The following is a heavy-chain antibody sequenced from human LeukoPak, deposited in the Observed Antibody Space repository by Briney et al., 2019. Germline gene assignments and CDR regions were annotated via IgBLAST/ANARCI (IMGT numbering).Heavy chain of an antibody. CDR1: GYTFIDHF. CDR2: INPLTGTA. CDR3: ARVERLIAASGRGAFDY. Sequence: ASVKVSCKASGYTFIDHFVHWVRQAPGQGLEWMGIINPLTGTATYAQKFQGRISMTRDTSTGTVHMALSSLRSEDTALYYCARVERLIAASGRGAFDYWGQGTLVTVSS. D-gene: IGHD1-1*01. V-gene: IGHV1-46*01. J-gene: IGHJ4*02.